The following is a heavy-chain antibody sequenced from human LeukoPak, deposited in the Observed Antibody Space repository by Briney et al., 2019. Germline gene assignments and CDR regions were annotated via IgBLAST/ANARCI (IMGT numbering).Heavy chain of an antibody. V-gene: IGHV1-46*01. CDR3: ARVRYSSGWYLGYYYYGMDV. CDR2: INPSGGST. Sequence: ASVKVSCKASGYTFTSYYMHWVRQAPGQGLEWMGIINPSGGSTSYAQKFQGRVTMTGDTSTSTVHMELSSLRSEDTAVYYCARVRYSSGWYLGYYYYGMDVWGQGTTVTVSS. J-gene: IGHJ6*02. D-gene: IGHD6-19*01. CDR1: GYTFTSYY.